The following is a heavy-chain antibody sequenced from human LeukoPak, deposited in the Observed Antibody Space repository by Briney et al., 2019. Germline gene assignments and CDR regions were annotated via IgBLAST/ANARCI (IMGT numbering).Heavy chain of an antibody. Sequence: SETLSLTCTVSGGSISSSSYYWGWIRQPPGKGLEWIGSIYYSGSTYYNPSLKSRVTISVDTSKNQFSLKLSSVTAADTAVYYCASGTIFGVVMNPYNWFDPWGQGTLVTVSS. D-gene: IGHD3-3*01. CDR2: IYYSGST. J-gene: IGHJ5*02. CDR3: ASGTIFGVVMNPYNWFDP. V-gene: IGHV4-39*07. CDR1: GGSISSSSYY.